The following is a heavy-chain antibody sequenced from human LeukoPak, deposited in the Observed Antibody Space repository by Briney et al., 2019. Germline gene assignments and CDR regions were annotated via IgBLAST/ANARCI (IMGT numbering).Heavy chain of an antibody. D-gene: IGHD3-10*01. CDR3: ARSGLMIRGVIDY. V-gene: IGHV3-30*04. Sequence: GGSLRLSCAASGFTFSSYAMHWVRQAPGKGLEWVAVISYDGSNKCYADSVKGRFTISRDNSKNTLYLQMNSLRAEDTAVYYCARSGLMIRGVIDYWGQGTLVTVSS. CDR2: ISYDGSNK. CDR1: GFTFSSYA. J-gene: IGHJ4*02.